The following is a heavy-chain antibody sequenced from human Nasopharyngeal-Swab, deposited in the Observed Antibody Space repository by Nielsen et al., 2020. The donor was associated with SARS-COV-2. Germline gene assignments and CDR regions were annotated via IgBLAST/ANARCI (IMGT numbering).Heavy chain of an antibody. CDR3: ARVSYDFWSGYHDDY. V-gene: IGHV1-18*04. CDR1: GYTFTSYG. D-gene: IGHD3-3*01. J-gene: IGHJ4*02. Sequence: ASVKVPCKASGYTFTSYGISWVRQAPGQGLEWMGWISAYNGNTNYAQKLQGRVTMTTDTSTSTAYMELRSLRSDDTAVYYCARVSYDFWSGYHDDYWGQGTLVTVSS. CDR2: ISAYNGNT.